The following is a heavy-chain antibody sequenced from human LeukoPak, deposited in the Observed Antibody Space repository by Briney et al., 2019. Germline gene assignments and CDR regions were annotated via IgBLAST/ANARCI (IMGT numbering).Heavy chain of an antibody. CDR1: GGSFSGYY. V-gene: IGHV4-34*01. CDR2: INHSGNT. CDR3: ETSSSATIDYFYDYIDV. Sequence: SETLSLTCSVNGGSFSGYYWSWIRQPPGKGLEWIGEINHSGNTNYNPSLKSRVTISGDTSKNQFSLKLSSVTAADTAVYYCETSSSATIDYFYDYIDVWGKRTTVTVSS. J-gene: IGHJ6*03. D-gene: IGHD2-15*01.